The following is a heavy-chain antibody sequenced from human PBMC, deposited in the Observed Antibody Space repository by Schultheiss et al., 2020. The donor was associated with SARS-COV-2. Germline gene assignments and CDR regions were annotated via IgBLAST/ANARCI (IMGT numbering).Heavy chain of an antibody. Sequence: SETLSLTCAVSGYSISSGYYWGWIRQPPGKGLEWIGEINHSGSTNYNPSLKSRVTISVDTSKNQFSLKLSSVTAADTAVYYCASRGTIFGVVTHNWFDPWGQGTLVTVSS. V-gene: IGHV4-38-2*01. J-gene: IGHJ5*02. CDR3: ASRGTIFGVVTHNWFDP. D-gene: IGHD3-3*01. CDR2: INHSGST. CDR1: GYSISSGYY.